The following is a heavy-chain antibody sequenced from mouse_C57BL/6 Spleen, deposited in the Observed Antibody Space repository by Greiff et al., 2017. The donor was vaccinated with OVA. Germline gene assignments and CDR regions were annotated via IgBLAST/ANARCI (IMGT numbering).Heavy chain of an antibody. J-gene: IGHJ3*01. CDR3: AREERGFAY. CDR2: IDPSDSYT. Sequence: QVQLQQPGAELVKPGASVKLSCKASGYTFTSYWMQWVKQRPGQGLEWIGEIDPSDSYTNYNQKFKGKATLTVDTSSSTAYMQLSSLASEDSAVYYCAREERGFAYWGQGTLVTVSA. V-gene: IGHV1-50*01. CDR1: GYTFTSYW.